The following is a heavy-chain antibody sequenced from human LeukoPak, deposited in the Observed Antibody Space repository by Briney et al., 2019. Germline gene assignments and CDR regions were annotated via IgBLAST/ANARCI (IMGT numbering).Heavy chain of an antibody. D-gene: IGHD5-18*01. CDR1: GFTFSNYE. V-gene: IGHV3-48*03. J-gene: IGHJ4*02. Sequence: GGSLRLSCAASGFTFSNYEMNWVRQAPGKGLEWVSYISGSGSTIYYADSVKGRFTISRDNAKDSLYLQMNSLRAEDTAVSYLARVRSGYSHENYFDYWGQGTLVTVSS. CDR2: ISGSGSTI. CDR3: ARVRSGYSHENYFDY.